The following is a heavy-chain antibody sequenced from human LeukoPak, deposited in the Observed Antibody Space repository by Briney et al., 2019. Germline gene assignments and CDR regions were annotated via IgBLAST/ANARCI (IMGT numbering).Heavy chain of an antibody. V-gene: IGHV3-23*01. CDR3: AKYGSGDLWLLGWYFDF. J-gene: IGHJ2*01. CDR2: ISNDGRST. Sequence: PGGSQRLSCALSGFTFKNYAITWVRQAPGKGLEWVSSISNDGRSTHYADSVKGRFTISRDNSKNTVSLQINSLRAEDTAVYYCAKYGSGDLWLLGWYFDFWGRGTLVTVSS. D-gene: IGHD3-22*01. CDR1: GFTFKNYA.